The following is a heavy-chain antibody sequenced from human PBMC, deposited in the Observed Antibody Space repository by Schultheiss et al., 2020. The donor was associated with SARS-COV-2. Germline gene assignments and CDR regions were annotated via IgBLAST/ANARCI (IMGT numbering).Heavy chain of an antibody. Sequence: SETLSLTCTVSGDSISPHYWTWIRQPPGKGLEWIGRIYTSGSTNYNPSLKSRVTISVDTSKNQFSLKLSSVTAADTAVYYCASVSLHRALDYWGQGTLVTVS. V-gene: IGHV4-59*11. CDR1: GDSISPHY. CDR3: ASVSLHRALDY. J-gene: IGHJ4*02. D-gene: IGHD3-10*01. CDR2: IYTSGST.